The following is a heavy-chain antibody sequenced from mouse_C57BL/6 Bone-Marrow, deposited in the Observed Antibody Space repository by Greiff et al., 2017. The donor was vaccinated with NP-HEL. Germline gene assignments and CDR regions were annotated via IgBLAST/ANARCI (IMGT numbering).Heavy chain of an antibody. CDR2: ISDGGSYT. J-gene: IGHJ4*01. CDR1: GFTFSSYA. CDR3: AREDYYGSSYAMDY. V-gene: IGHV5-4*01. D-gene: IGHD1-1*01. Sequence: EVKLMESGGGLVKPGGSLKLSCAASGFTFSSYAMSWVRQTPEKRLEWVATISDGGSYTYYPDNVKGRFTISRDNAKNNLYLQMSHLKSEDTAMYDCAREDYYGSSYAMDYWGQGTSVTVSS.